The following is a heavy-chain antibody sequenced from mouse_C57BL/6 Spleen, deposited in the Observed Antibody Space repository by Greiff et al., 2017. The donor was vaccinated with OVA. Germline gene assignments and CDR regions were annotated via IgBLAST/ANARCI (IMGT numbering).Heavy chain of an antibody. CDR1: GYTFTSYW. V-gene: IGHV1-55*01. Sequence: QVHVKQPGAELVKPGASVKMSCKASGYTFTSYWITWVKQRPGQGLEWIGDIYPGSGSTNYNEKFKSKATLTVDTSSSTAYMQLSSLTSEDSAVYYCAYYTTIVFDYWGQGTPLTVSS. CDR3: AYYTTIVFDY. D-gene: IGHD1-1*01. J-gene: IGHJ2*01. CDR2: IYPGSGST.